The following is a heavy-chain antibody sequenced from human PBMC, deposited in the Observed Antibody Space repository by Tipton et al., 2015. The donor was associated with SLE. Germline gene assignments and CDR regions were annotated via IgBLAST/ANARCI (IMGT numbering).Heavy chain of an antibody. CDR2: IYYSGST. Sequence: TLSLTCTVSGGSISSYYWSWIRQPPGKGLEWIGYIYYSGSTNYNPSLKSRATISVDTSKNQFSLKLSSVTAADTAVYYCARTRIAAAFFDYWGQGTLVTVSS. CDR1: GGSISSYY. D-gene: IGHD6-13*01. J-gene: IGHJ4*02. CDR3: ARTRIAAAFFDY. V-gene: IGHV4-59*08.